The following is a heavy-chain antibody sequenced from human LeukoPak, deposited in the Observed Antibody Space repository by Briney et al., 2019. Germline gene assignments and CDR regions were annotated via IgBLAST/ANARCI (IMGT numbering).Heavy chain of an antibody. V-gene: IGHV3-23*01. CDR2: ISGNGGST. J-gene: IGHJ4*02. CDR1: GFTFSSYA. D-gene: IGHD6-19*01. CDR3: AKGSRQFSRDKAGPIDY. Sequence: PGGSLRLSCAASGFTFSSYAMSWVRQAPGKGLEWVSVISGNGGSTYYADSVKGRFTISRDNSKNTLFVQMSSLRAEDTAVYYCAKGSRQFSRDKAGPIDYWGQGTLVTVSS.